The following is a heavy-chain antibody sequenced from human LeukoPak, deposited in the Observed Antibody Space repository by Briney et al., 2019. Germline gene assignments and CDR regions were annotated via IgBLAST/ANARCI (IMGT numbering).Heavy chain of an antibody. Sequence: SETLSLTCAVYGGSFSGYYWSWIRQFPGKGLEWIGEINHSGSINYNPSLKSRVTISVDKSKNQFSLKLSSVTAADTAVYYCARQTHITMVRGVINYFDYWGQGTLVTVSS. CDR1: GGSFSGYY. J-gene: IGHJ4*02. CDR2: INHSGSI. D-gene: IGHD3-10*01. V-gene: IGHV4-34*01. CDR3: ARQTHITMVRGVINYFDY.